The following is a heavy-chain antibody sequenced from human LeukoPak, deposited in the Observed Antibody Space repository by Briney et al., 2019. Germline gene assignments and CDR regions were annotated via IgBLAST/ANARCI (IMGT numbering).Heavy chain of an antibody. CDR3: ARDYYDSSGYDYFDY. CDR2: ISSSSSTI. J-gene: IGHJ4*02. V-gene: IGHV3-48*01. CDR1: GFTFSSYS. Sequence: GGSLRLSCAASGFTFSSYSMNWVRPAPGKGLEWVSYISSSSSTIYYADSVKGRFTISRDNAKNSLYLQMNSLRAEDTAVYYCARDYYDSSGYDYFDYWGQGTLVTVSS. D-gene: IGHD3-22*01.